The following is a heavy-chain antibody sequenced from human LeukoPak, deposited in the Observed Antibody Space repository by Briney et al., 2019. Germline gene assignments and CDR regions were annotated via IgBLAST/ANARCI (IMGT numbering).Heavy chain of an antibody. CDR2: INPNSGGT. CDR1: GYTFTGYY. J-gene: IGHJ4*02. Sequence: ASVKVSCKASGYTFTGYYMHWVRQAPGQGLEWMGWINPNSGGTNYAQKFQGRVTMTRDTSISTDYMELSRLRSDDTDVYYCARDRGYYYDSSGYYSRGDYFDYWGQGTLVTVSS. V-gene: IGHV1-2*02. CDR3: ARDRGYYYDSSGYYSRGDYFDY. D-gene: IGHD3-22*01.